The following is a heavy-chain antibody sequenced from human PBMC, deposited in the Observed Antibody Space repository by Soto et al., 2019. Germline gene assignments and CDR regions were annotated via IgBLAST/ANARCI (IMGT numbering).Heavy chain of an antibody. CDR2: INPIDGSI. Sequence: ASVKVPCKTSGYNFVSNHIHWVRQTPAQGLEWMGIINPIDGSISYAQKFRGRVTVTRDTPTSSVYMELRGLTPADTAVYFCARDLFGSWTIDYWGPGTLVTVSS. CDR3: ARDLFGSWTIDY. D-gene: IGHD6-13*01. CDR1: GYNFVSNH. J-gene: IGHJ4*02. V-gene: IGHV1-46*01.